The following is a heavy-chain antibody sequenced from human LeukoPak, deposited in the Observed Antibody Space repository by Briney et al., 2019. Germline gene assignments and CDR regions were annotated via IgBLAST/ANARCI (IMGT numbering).Heavy chain of an antibody. CDR1: GFTVSSNY. V-gene: IGHV3-53*01. D-gene: IGHD6-19*01. CDR3: ARIVVNSIAVAHWFDP. Sequence: GGSLRLSCAASGFTVSSNYMSWVRQAPGKGLECVSVIYSGGSTYYADSVKGRFTISRDNSKNTLYLQMNSLRAEDTAVYYCARIVVNSIAVAHWFDPWGQGTLVTVSS. CDR2: IYSGGST. J-gene: IGHJ5*02.